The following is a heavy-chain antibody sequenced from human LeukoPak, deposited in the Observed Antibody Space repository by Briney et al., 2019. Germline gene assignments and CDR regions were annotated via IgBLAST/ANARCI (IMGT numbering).Heavy chain of an antibody. Sequence: GGSLRLSCAASGFTFSSYNMSWVRQVPGKGLEWVSVIYSGRGTNYADSVKGRFTISRDNSKNTLYLQMNSLRAEDTAVYYCAAQWDGGAGAFDIWGQGTMVTVSS. CDR3: AAQWDGGAGAFDI. CDR2: IYSGRGT. CDR1: GFTFSSYN. V-gene: IGHV3-66*01. D-gene: IGHD1-26*01. J-gene: IGHJ3*02.